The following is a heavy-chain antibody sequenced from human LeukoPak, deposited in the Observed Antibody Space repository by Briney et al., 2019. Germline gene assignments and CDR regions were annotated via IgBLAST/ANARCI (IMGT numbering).Heavy chain of an antibody. CDR2: IDYSGGT. V-gene: IGHV4-39*07. CDR1: GGSISINSYY. Sequence: SETLSLTCTASGGSISINSYYWGWIRQPPGKGLEWIGSIDYSGGTYFSPSLRSRVTLSVDTSKNQFSLNLISVTAADTAVYYCARGPSITIFGVVLYTWFDPWGQGTPVSVSS. CDR3: ARGPSITIFGVVLYTWFDP. J-gene: IGHJ5*02. D-gene: IGHD3-3*01.